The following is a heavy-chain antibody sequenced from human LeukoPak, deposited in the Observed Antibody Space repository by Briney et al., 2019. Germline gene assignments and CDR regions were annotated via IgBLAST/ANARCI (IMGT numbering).Heavy chain of an antibody. Sequence: GGSLRLPCAASGITISCHYINLVRQPPRKPLERISTIYSGGSTIYPKSAKGRITISRDNSKNTFYLQMNSLRAADTALYYCARAYCSAHTCYEFDYWGQGTLVTVSS. J-gene: IGHJ4*02. V-gene: IGHV3-66*02. CDR1: GITISCHY. CDR3: ARAYCSAHTCYEFDY. CDR2: IYSGGST. D-gene: IGHD2-15*01.